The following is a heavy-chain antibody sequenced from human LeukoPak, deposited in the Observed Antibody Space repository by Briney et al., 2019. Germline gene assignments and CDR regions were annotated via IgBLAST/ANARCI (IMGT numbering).Heavy chain of an antibody. CDR3: ARSSVVTAMVHLDY. D-gene: IGHD2-21*02. CDR2: ISAYNGNT. CDR1: GYTFTSYG. Sequence: GASVKVACKASGYTFTSYGISWVRQAPGQGLEWMGWISAYNGNTNYAQKLQGRVTMTTDTSTSTAYMELRSLRSDDTAVYYCARSSVVTAMVHLDYWGQGTLVTVSS. V-gene: IGHV1-18*01. J-gene: IGHJ4*02.